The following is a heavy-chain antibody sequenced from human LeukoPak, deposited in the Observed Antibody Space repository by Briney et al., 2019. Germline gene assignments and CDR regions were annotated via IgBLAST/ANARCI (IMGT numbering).Heavy chain of an antibody. Sequence: ASEKVSCKASGYTFTSYDINWVRQATGQGLEWMGWMNPNSGNTGYAQKFQGRVTMTRNTSISTAYMELSSLRSEDTAVYYCARVYRQLRPYYFDYWGQGTLVTVSS. V-gene: IGHV1-8*01. D-gene: IGHD4-23*01. CDR2: MNPNSGNT. J-gene: IGHJ4*02. CDR1: GYTFTSYD. CDR3: ARVYRQLRPYYFDY.